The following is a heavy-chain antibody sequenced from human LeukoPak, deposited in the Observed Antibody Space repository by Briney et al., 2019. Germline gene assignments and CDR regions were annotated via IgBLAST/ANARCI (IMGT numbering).Heavy chain of an antibody. V-gene: IGHV2-5*02. CDR3: AHRLERPYSSSWYPDAFDI. CDR1: GFSLSTSGVG. Sequence: SGPTLVNPTQTLTLTCTFSGFSLSTSGVGVGWIRQPPGKALEWLALIYWDDDNRYSPSLKSRLTITKDTSKNQVVLTMTNMDPVDTATYYCAHRLERPYSSSWYPDAFDIWGQGTMVTVSS. J-gene: IGHJ3*02. D-gene: IGHD6-13*01. CDR2: IYWDDDN.